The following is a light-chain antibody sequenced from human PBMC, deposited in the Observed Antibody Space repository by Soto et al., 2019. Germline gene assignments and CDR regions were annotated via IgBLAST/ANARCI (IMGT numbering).Light chain of an antibody. CDR1: SSNIGSNY. CDR3: AAWDDNLSGPDV. CDR2: RNN. J-gene: IGLJ1*01. V-gene: IGLV1-47*01. Sequence: QSVLTQPPSASGTPGQRVTISCSGSSSNIGSNYVYWYQQLPGTAPKLLIYRNNQRPSGVPDRFSGSKSGTSASLAISGLRSEDEADYYCAAWDDNLSGPDVFGTGTKLTVL.